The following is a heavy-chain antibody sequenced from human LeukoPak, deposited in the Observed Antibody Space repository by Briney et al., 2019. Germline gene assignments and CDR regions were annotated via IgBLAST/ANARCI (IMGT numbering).Heavy chain of an antibody. D-gene: IGHD6-19*01. Sequence: SETLSLTCTVSGGSISSSGYCWGWIRQPPGKGLEWIGSIDYSGSTYYNPSLKSRVTISVDTSKNQFSLKLSSVTAADTAVYYCARDPPYSSGWLSYYLDYWGQGTLVTVSS. V-gene: IGHV4-39*07. CDR3: ARDPPYSSGWLSYYLDY. CDR1: GGSISSSGYC. CDR2: IDYSGST. J-gene: IGHJ4*02.